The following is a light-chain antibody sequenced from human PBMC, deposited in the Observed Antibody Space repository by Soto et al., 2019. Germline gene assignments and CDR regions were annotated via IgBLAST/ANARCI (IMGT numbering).Light chain of an antibody. Sequence: QSLLTQPASVSGSPGQSITISCTGTSSNVGSYKLVSWYQQHPGKAPKLMIFEVNKRPSGVSNRFSGSKSGNTASLTISGLNVEDEAKYYCSSYAGSNHSGLGTGTKVTV. CDR3: SSYAGSNHSG. CDR2: EVN. CDR1: SSNVGSYKL. V-gene: IGLV2-23*02. J-gene: IGLJ1*01.